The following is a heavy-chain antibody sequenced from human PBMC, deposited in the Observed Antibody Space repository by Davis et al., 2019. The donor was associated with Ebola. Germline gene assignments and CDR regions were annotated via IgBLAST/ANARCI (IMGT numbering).Heavy chain of an antibody. CDR1: GFTFSSYA. V-gene: IGHV3-23*01. CDR2: ISGSGGST. D-gene: IGHD5-12*01. Sequence: GGSLRLSCAASGFTFSSYAMSWVRQAPGKGLEWVSAISGSGGSTYYADSVKGRFTISRDNSKNTLYLQMNSLRAEDTAVYYCAREGLGGYSGYPTPGYYYYGMDVWGQGTTVTVSS. J-gene: IGHJ6*02. CDR3: AREGLGGYSGYPTPGYYYYGMDV.